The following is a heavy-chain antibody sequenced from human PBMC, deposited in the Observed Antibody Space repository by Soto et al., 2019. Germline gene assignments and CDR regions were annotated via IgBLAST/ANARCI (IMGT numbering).Heavy chain of an antibody. J-gene: IGHJ3*02. CDR1: GYTFTSYG. D-gene: IGHD3-3*01. CDR2: ISAYNGNT. Sequence: GASVKVSCKASGYTFTSYGISWVRQARGQGLEWMGWISAYNGNTNYAQKLQGRVTMTTDTSTSTAYMELRSLRSDDTAVYYCARDITIFGVVTAFDIWGQGTMVTVSS. V-gene: IGHV1-18*01. CDR3: ARDITIFGVVTAFDI.